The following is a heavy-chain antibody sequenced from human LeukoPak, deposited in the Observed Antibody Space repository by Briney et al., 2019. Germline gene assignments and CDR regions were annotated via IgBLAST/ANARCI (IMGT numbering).Heavy chain of an antibody. CDR3: ARGEDWLDY. CDR2: IKQDGSEK. CDR1: GFTFSRYW. Sequence: GGSLRLSCAASGFTFSRYWMSWVRQAQGKGLEWVANIKQDGSEKYYVDSVKGRFTISRDNAKNLLYLQMNSLRAEDTAVYYCARGEDWLDYWGQGTLVTVSS. D-gene: IGHD3/OR15-3a*01. J-gene: IGHJ4*02. V-gene: IGHV3-7*04.